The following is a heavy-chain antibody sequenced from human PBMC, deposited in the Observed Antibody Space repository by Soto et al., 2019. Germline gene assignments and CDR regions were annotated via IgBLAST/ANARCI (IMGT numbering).Heavy chain of an antibody. V-gene: IGHV4-4*02. J-gene: IGHJ4*02. D-gene: IGHD3-22*01. CDR1: GGSINNSHW. CDR2: IYHDEST. CDR3: ARNREDGSGYSVRFDY. Sequence: PSETLCLTCAVSGGSINNSHWWSWVRQPPGKGLEWIGEIYHDESTNYNPSLKSRAIISIDKSKNRFSLKVTSVTAADTAVYYCARNREDGSGYSVRFDYWGLGTLVTVSS.